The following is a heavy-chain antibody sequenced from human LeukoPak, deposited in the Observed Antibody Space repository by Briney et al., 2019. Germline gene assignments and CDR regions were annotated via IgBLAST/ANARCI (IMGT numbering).Heavy chain of an antibody. J-gene: IGHJ4*02. CDR3: ARDWTTNGVQFDY. CDR2: IYYSGST. D-gene: IGHD2-8*01. V-gene: IGHV4-59*12. CDR1: GDSISSYY. Sequence: PSETLSLTCTVSGDSISSYYWSWIRQPPGKGLEWIGYIYYSGSTYYNPSLKSRVTISVDTSKNQFSLRLSSVTAADTAVYYCARDWTTNGVQFDYWGQGTLVTVSS.